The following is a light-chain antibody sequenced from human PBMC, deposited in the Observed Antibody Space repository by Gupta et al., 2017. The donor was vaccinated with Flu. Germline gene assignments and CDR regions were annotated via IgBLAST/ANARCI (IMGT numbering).Light chain of an antibody. V-gene: IGKV1-39*01. CDR2: AAS. CDR3: QQSDGTPVT. CDR1: QSISSY. J-gene: IGKJ5*01. Sequence: DIQMTQSPSSLSASVGDRVTITCRASQSISSYLNWYQQKPGQAPNLLIYAASSLQSGVPSRFSGSGSGTDFTLTISSLQPEDFASYYCQQSDGTPVTFGQGTRLEIK.